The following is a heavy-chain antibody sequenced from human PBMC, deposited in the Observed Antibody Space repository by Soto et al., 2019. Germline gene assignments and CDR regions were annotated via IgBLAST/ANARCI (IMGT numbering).Heavy chain of an antibody. CDR2: ISYDGSNK. D-gene: IGHD3-22*01. CDR1: GFTFSSYA. J-gene: IGHJ4*02. Sequence: GGSLRLSCAASGFTFSSYAMHWVRQAPGKGLEWVAVISYDGSNKYYADSVKGRFTISRDNSKNTLYLQMNSLRAEDTAVYYCARSYYYDSSGGDYFDYWGQGTLVTVSS. CDR3: ARSYYYDSSGGDYFDY. V-gene: IGHV3-30-3*01.